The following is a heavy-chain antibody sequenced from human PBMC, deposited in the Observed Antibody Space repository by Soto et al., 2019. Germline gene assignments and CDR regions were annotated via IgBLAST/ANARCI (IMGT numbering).Heavy chain of an antibody. Sequence: PGGSLRLSCTVSGLTFDKYAMSWVRQAPGKGLQWVSTIPGSGYTTYYADSVKGRFTISRDNSKSTLHLQMNSLRAEDTAIYYCAVWEHWVLNSYHYGLDVWGKGTTVTVSS. CDR3: AVWEHWVLNSYHYGLDV. J-gene: IGHJ6*04. CDR1: GLTFDKYA. V-gene: IGHV3-23*01. D-gene: IGHD1-26*01. CDR2: IPGSGYTT.